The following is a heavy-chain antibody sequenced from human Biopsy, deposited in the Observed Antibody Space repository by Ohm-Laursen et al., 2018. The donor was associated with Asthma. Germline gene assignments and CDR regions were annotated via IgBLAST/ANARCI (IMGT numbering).Heavy chain of an antibody. V-gene: IGHV4-59*07. Sequence: DTLSLTCTVSGVSISSDYWSWVRQPPGKGLEWIGHIYYSGSTNYQPSLKSRVTISVDTSKNQFSLKLRSVTAADAAVYYCARGISRVTGLFDHFDSWGQGTLVTVSS. CDR1: GVSISSDY. CDR3: ARGISRVTGLFDHFDS. CDR2: IYYSGST. D-gene: IGHD2-21*02. J-gene: IGHJ4*02.